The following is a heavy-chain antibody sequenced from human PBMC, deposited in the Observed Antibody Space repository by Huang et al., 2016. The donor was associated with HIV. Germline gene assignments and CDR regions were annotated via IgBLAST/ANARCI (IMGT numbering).Heavy chain of an antibody. Sequence: QMRFQESRPGLVKPSGTLSLTCNVSCGSFITGRYYWAWIRQPPGKGLVWVGSLYYTSKMHYKPPIKGRLTMSVDTSKNQFSLNVSAVTDADTAISYCARHHNFWRGRMFAISYFDVWGRGTLVTVAS. D-gene: IGHD3-10*02. CDR3: ARHHNFWRGRMFAISYFDV. V-gene: IGHV4-39*01. CDR2: LYYTSKM. J-gene: IGHJ2*01. CDR1: CGSFITGRYY.